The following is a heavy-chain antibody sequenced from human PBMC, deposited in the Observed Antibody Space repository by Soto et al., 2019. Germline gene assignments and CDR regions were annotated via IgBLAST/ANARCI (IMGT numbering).Heavy chain of an antibody. CDR1: GFTFSSYT. CDR3: AREGYDYIWGSLRMEDACDI. V-gene: IGHV3-21*02. Sequence: EVLLVESGGGLVKPGESLTLSCAASGFTFSSYTMNWLRQAPGKGLEWVSSISSTSNKIYYADSMKGRITISRDHAKDSVYLRMNNRRADYTAIYYCAREGYDYIWGSLRMEDACDIWGQGTMVTVAS. D-gene: IGHD3-16*01. CDR2: ISSTSNKI. J-gene: IGHJ3*02.